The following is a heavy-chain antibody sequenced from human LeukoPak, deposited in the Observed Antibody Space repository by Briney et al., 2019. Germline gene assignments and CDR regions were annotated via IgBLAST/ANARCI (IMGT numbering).Heavy chain of an antibody. V-gene: IGHV3-74*01. J-gene: IGHJ1*01. CDR3: ARAPSEIGGYYPEYFRH. D-gene: IGHD3-3*01. Sequence: PGGSLRLSCAASGFTFSTYWMHWVRQAPGKGLVWVSRIKSDGSTNYADSVKGRLTISRDNAKNTLSLQMNSLRPEDTGVYYCARAPSEIGGYYPEYFRHWGQGTLVTVSS. CDR1: GFTFSTYW. CDR2: IKSDGST.